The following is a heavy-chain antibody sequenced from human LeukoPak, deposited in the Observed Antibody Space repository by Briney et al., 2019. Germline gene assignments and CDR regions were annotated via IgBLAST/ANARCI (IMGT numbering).Heavy chain of an antibody. J-gene: IGHJ4*02. Sequence: PGGSLRLSCAASGFTFSSYEMNWVRQAPGKRLEWVSYISSSGSTIYYADSVKGRFTISRDNAKNSLYLQMNSLRAEDTAVYYCARATAGSIVTFDYWGQGTLVTVSS. D-gene: IGHD3-10*01. V-gene: IGHV3-48*03. CDR2: ISSSGSTI. CDR1: GFTFSSYE. CDR3: ARATAGSIVTFDY.